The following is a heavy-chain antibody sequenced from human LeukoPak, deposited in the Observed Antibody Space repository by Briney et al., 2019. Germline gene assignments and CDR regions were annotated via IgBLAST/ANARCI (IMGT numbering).Heavy chain of an antibody. CDR2: IYYSGNT. CDR1: GGSISSSTYY. Sequence: PSETLSLTCTVSGGSISSSTYYWGWIRQPPGKGLEGIGSIYYSGNTYYNPSLKSRVTISVDTSKNQFSLRLSSVTAADTAVYYCARRARGTYLYYFDYWGQGTLVSVSS. CDR3: ARRARGTYLYYFDY. J-gene: IGHJ4*02. V-gene: IGHV4-39*01. D-gene: IGHD1-26*01.